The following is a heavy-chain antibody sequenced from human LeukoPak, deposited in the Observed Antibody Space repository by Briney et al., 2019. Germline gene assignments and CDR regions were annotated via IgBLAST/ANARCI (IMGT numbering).Heavy chain of an antibody. CDR3: AREGPHYDSSGYYGGWFDP. J-gene: IGHJ5*02. Sequence: ASVKVSCKASGYTFTGYYMHWVRPAPGQGLEWMGWINPNSGGTNYAQKFQGRVTMTRDTSISTAYMELSRLRSDDTAVYYCAREGPHYDSSGYYGGWFDPWGQGTLVTVSS. D-gene: IGHD3-22*01. CDR1: GYTFTGYY. V-gene: IGHV1-2*02. CDR2: INPNSGGT.